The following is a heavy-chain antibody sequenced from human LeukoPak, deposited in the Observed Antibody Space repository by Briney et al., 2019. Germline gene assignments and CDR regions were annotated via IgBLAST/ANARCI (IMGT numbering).Heavy chain of an antibody. J-gene: IGHJ4*02. CDR3: TKLAVASADS. D-gene: IGHD6-19*01. V-gene: IGHV3-48*03. CDR1: GLSFSSYE. CDR2: ISPSGSTK. Sequence: AGSLRLSCAASGLSFSSYEMNWVRQAPGKGLEWVSNISPSGSTKYYADSVQGRFTVSRDNAKNTLYLQMNSLRAGDTGVYYCTKLAVASADSWGQGTLVTVSS.